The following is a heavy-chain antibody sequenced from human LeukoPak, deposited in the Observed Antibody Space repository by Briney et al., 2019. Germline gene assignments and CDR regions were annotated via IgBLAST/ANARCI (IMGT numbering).Heavy chain of an antibody. Sequence: GGSLRLFCAASGFTFSSHRMNCLRHATGGGLEWCSSIISRSRHLYYADSVKGRFTISRDHAKIPLYLQLYNLRAEDTALFYCARDDRGMWSFDYWGQGTLVTVSS. D-gene: IGHD2-21*01. J-gene: IGHJ4*02. CDR2: IISRSRHL. CDR1: GFTFSSHR. V-gene: IGHV3-21*06. CDR3: ARDDRGMWSFDY.